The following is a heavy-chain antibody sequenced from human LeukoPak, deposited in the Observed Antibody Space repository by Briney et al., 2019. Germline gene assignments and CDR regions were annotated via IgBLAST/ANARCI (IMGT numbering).Heavy chain of an antibody. Sequence: GGSLRLSCTASGFTFGDYAMSWVRQAPGKGLEWVANIKEDGSEKYCVDSVKGRFTISRDNAKNSLYLQMNSLRVEDTALYYCARGRFSYDSSGHSSFYYWGQGTLVTVSS. CDR1: GFTFGDYA. CDR2: IKEDGSEK. CDR3: ARGRFSYDSSGHSSFYY. J-gene: IGHJ4*02. V-gene: IGHV3-7*01. D-gene: IGHD3-22*01.